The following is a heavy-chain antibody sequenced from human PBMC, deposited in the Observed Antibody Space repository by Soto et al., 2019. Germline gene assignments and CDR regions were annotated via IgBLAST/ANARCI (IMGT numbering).Heavy chain of an antibody. Sequence: GASVKVSCKASGYTFITYYMHWVRQAPGQGLEWMGMINPSGGTTRYAQKFQDRVTMTRDTSTSTVHMELSSLRSEDTAVYYCASDHRSGYNPYNWFDPWGQGTLVTVSS. CDR2: INPSGGTT. V-gene: IGHV1-46*01. J-gene: IGHJ5*02. CDR1: GYTFITYY. D-gene: IGHD5-12*01. CDR3: ASDHRSGYNPYNWFDP.